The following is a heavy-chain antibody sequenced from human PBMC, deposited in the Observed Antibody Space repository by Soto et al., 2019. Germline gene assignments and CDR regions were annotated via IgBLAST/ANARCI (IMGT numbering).Heavy chain of an antibody. Sequence: GASVKVSCKASGYTFTSYYMHWVRQAPGQGLEWMGWINAGNGNTKYSQKFQGRVTITRDTFASTAYMELSSLRSGDTAVYYCAKDMDATVFNFDYWGQGTLVTVSS. CDR1: GYTFTSYY. J-gene: IGHJ4*02. V-gene: IGHV1-3*01. D-gene: IGHD2-2*01. CDR3: AKDMDATVFNFDY. CDR2: INAGNGNT.